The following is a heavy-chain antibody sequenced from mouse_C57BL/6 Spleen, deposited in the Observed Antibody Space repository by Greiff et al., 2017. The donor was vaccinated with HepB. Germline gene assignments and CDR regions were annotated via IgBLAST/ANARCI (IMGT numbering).Heavy chain of an antibody. CDR3: ARDVTGTPAWFAY. CDR1: GFTFSSYA. Sequence: DVKLVESGGGLVKPGGSLKLSCAASGFTFSSYAMSWVRQTPEKRLEWVATISDGGSYTYYPDNVKGRFTISRDNAKNNLYLQMSHLKSEDTAMYYCARDVTGTPAWFAYWGQGTLVTVSA. J-gene: IGHJ3*01. D-gene: IGHD4-1*01. V-gene: IGHV5-4*01. CDR2: ISDGGSYT.